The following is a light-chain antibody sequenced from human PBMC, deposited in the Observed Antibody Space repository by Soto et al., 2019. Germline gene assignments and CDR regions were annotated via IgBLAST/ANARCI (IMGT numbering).Light chain of an antibody. V-gene: IGKV1-39*01. CDR3: QQCNTFWT. Sequence: DIQMTQSPSSLSASVGGRVTISCRASQSIGTYLNWYQQKPGRAPKLQTYAASNLQSGVPSRFSGSGSGTEFTLTISSLQPDDFATYYCQQCNTFWTFGQGTKVDIK. CDR1: QSIGTY. CDR2: AAS. J-gene: IGKJ1*01.